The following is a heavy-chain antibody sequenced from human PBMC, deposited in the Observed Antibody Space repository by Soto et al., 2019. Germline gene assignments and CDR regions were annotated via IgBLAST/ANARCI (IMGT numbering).Heavy chain of an antibody. CDR1: GYTFTTYD. CDR3: ARGTRVFDD. D-gene: IGHD2-2*01. J-gene: IGHJ4*02. CDR2: MNPNSGNT. V-gene: IGHV1-8*01. Sequence: QVQLVQSGAEVKEPGASVKVSCKASGYTFTTYDINWVRQATGQGLEWMGWMNPNSGNTGYAQNFQGRVTMTRNTSISTDYMELSSLRSEDTAVYFCARGTRVFDDWVQGTLVTVSS.